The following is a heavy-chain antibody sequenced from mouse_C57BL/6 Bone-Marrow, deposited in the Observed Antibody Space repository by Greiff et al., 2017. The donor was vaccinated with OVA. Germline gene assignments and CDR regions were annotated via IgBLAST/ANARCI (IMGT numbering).Heavy chain of an antibody. CDR2: IYPRSGNT. Sequence: VKLVESGAELARPGASVKLSCKASGYTFTSYGISWVKQRTGQGLEWIGEIYPRSGNTYYNEKFKGKATLTADKSSSTAYMELRSLTSEDSAVYFCARERDLWFAYWGQGTLVTVSA. CDR3: ARERDLWFAY. D-gene: IGHD3-3*01. CDR1: GYTFTSYG. J-gene: IGHJ3*01. V-gene: IGHV1-81*01.